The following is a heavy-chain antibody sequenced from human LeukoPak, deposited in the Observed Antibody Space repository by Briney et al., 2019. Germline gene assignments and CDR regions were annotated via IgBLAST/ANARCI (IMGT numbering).Heavy chain of an antibody. J-gene: IGHJ4*02. V-gene: IGHV1-8*01. CDR1: GYIFTSYD. CDR2: MNPNSGNT. Sequence: ASVKVSCKASGYIFTSYDINWVRQATGQGLEWMGWMNPNSGNTGYAQKFQGRVTMTRNTSISTAYMELSSLRSEDTAVYYCARALGYCSSTSCYKSDYWGQGTLVTVSS. D-gene: IGHD2-2*01. CDR3: ARALGYCSSTSCYKSDY.